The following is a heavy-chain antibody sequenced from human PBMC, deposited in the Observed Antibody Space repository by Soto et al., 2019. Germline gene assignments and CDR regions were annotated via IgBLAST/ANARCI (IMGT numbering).Heavy chain of an antibody. CDR1: GFIFNNYW. J-gene: IGHJ4*02. CDR2: INGDGTT. CDR3: GRGSGPRGRPY. Sequence: QAGGSLRLSCAASGFIFNNYWMHWVRQAPGKGLVWVARINGDGTTTYVDSVKGRFTISRDNAKNMVYLQMNSLRAENTAMYYCGRGSGPRGRPYWGQGILVTVSS. V-gene: IGHV3-74*01. D-gene: IGHD6-25*01.